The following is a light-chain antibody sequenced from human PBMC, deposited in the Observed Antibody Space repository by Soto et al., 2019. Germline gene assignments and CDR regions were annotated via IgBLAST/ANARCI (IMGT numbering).Light chain of an antibody. J-gene: IGKJ1*01. V-gene: IGKV3-15*01. CDR3: QQYFEWPPMT. Sequence: EVVMTQSPATLSASPGERATLSCWASETVAPNLAWYQQKPGQAPRLLISGASTRAAGISDRFRGSGSGTEFTLTISSLRSEDSGIYYCQQYFEWPPMTFGQGTKVEI. CDR1: ETVAPN. CDR2: GAS.